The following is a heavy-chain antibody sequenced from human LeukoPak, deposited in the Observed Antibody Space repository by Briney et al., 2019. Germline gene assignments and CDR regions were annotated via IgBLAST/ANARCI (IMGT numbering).Heavy chain of an antibody. V-gene: IGHV4-59*01. CDR3: ARQEASYSSGRYLIDY. J-gene: IGHJ4*02. D-gene: IGHD6-19*01. Sequence: MSSQTLSLTCTVSGGSISSYYWSWIRQPPGKGLEWIGYIYYSGSTNYNPSLKSRVTISVDTSKNQFSLKLSSVTAADTAVYYCARQEASYSSGRYLIDYWGQGTLVTVSS. CDR1: GGSISSYY. CDR2: IYYSGST.